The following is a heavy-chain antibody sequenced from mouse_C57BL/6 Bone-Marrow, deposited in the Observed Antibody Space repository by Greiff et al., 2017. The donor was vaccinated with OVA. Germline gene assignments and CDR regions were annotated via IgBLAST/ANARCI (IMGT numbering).Heavy chain of an antibody. CDR1: GFTFSSYT. J-gene: IGHJ3*01. D-gene: IGHD1-1*01. V-gene: IGHV5-9*01. CDR2: ISGGGGNT. CDR3: ARQDGSSPWFAY. Sequence: EVKLEESGGGLVKPGGSLKLSCAASGFTFSSYTMSWVRQTPEKRLEWVATISGGGGNTYYPDSVKGRFTISRDNAKNTLYLQMSSLRSEDTALYYCARQDGSSPWFAYWGQGTLVTVSA.